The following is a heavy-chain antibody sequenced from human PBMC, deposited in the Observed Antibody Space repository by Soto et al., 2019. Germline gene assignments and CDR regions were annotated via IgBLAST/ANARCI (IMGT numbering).Heavy chain of an antibody. CDR1: GFTFSSYG. CDR2: ISYDGSNK. D-gene: IGHD1-26*01. V-gene: IGHV3-30*18. CDR3: AKDPYRWELLGGYNWFDP. Sequence: QVQLVESGGGVVQPGRSMRLSCAASGFTFSSYGRHWVRQAPGKGLEWVAVISYDGSNKYYADSVKGRFTISRDNSKNTLYLQMNSLRAEDTAVYYCAKDPYRWELLGGYNWFDPWGQGTLVTVSS. J-gene: IGHJ5*02.